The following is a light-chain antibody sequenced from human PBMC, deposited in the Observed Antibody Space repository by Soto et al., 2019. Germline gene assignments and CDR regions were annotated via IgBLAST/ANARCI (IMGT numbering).Light chain of an antibody. Sequence: EVVLTQSPATLSLSPGERATLSCRASQSVSTYLAWYQQRPGQAPRLLILDASNRATGIPARFSGSGSGTDFTLTISSLESEDFAFYYCQQNSNWPLTFGGGTRVESK. CDR2: DAS. CDR3: QQNSNWPLT. V-gene: IGKV3-11*01. CDR1: QSVSTY. J-gene: IGKJ4*01.